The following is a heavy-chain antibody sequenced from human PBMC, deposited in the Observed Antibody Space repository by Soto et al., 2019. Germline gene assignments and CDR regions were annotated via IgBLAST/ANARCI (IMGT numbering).Heavy chain of an antibody. CDR3: ARLVQLLQGRWFDP. CDR1: GGSVISGDYY. J-gene: IGHJ5*02. Sequence: PLEILSLTCTVSGGSVISGDYYWSWIRQPPGKGLEWIGYIYYSGSTYYNPSLKSRVTISVDTSKNQFSLKLSSVTAADTAVYYCARLVQLLQGRWFDPWGQGTLVTVSS. D-gene: IGHD2-15*01. CDR2: IYYSGST. V-gene: IGHV4-30-4*01.